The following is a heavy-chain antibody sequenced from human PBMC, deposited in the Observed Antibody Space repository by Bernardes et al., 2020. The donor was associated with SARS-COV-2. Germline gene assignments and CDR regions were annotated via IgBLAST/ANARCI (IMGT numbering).Heavy chain of an antibody. V-gene: IGHV1-24*01. CDR2: FHPGDSNT. CDR1: GSTLTELS. CDR3: AADPGVGVTSFDY. D-gene: IGHD1-26*01. Sequence: LVNVSCKVSGSTLTELSMHWLRQAPGKGLEWMGGFHPGDSNTIYAQKCKGRVTMTEDPSTETAYLELSSLRSEETAVYYCAADPGVGVTSFDYWGQGTLVTVSS. J-gene: IGHJ4*02.